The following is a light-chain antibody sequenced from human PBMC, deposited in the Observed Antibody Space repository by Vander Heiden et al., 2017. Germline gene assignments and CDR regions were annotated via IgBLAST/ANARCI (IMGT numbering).Light chain of an antibody. Sequence: DSQMTQSPSTLSASVGDRVTITCRASQSISSWLAWYQQKPGKAPKLLIYKASSLESGVPSRFSGSGSGTEFTLTISSLQPDDFATYYCQQDNSYSTFGQGTKVEIK. CDR2: KAS. CDR3: QQDNSYST. CDR1: QSISSW. J-gene: IGKJ1*01. V-gene: IGKV1-5*03.